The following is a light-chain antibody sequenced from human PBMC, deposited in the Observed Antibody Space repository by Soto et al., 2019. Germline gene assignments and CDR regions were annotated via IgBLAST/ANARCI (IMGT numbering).Light chain of an antibody. CDR1: QSVSSSY. CDR3: QQYGSSPYT. V-gene: IGKV3-20*01. CDR2: GAS. Sequence: EIVLTQSPGTLSLSPGERATLSCRASQSVSSSYLAWYQQKPGQAPRLLIYGASSRATGIPDRFSGSGSGTDFTRTISRLEPEDFAVDYCQQYGSSPYTFGQGTKLEIK. J-gene: IGKJ2*01.